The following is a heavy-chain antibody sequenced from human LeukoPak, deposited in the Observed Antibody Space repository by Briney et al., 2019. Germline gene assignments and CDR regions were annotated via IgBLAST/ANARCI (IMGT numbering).Heavy chain of an antibody. D-gene: IGHD3-16*02. Sequence: ASVKVSCKASGYTFSSYYVHWVRQAPGQGLEWLGSIFPNTGDTRYAQKFQGRVTMTRDTSISTASMELRRLKSDDSAVYYCARDSGWGNYRSVDYFDYWGQGTLVTVSS. CDR1: GYTFSSYY. CDR2: IFPNTGDT. CDR3: ARDSGWGNYRSVDYFDY. J-gene: IGHJ4*02. V-gene: IGHV1-2*02.